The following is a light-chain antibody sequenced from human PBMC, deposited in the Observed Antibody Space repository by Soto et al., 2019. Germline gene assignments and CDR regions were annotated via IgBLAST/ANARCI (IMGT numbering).Light chain of an antibody. V-gene: IGKV3-11*01. CDR3: QQHSHWPPWT. CDR2: GAS. CDR1: ESVRTF. Sequence: EVVLTQSPSTLSLSPGARATLAFRASESVRTFVDWYQQKPGQATRLLIYGASNRATGIPSRFRGRGSGTDFTLTISNLEPDDFAVYYGQQHSHWPPWTFGQGTSVE. J-gene: IGKJ1*01.